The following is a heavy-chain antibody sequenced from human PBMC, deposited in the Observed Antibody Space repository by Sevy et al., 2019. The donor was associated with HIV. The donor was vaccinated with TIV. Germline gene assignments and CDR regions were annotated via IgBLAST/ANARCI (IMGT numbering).Heavy chain of an antibody. CDR3: ASPKPLMGGYYYDFDY. CDR2: ISSSSSTV. CDR1: GFTFITYS. D-gene: IGHD3-22*01. Sequence: GGSLRLSCTASGFTFITYSMNWVRQAPGKGLEWVSYISSSSSTVYYADSVKGRLTISRENAKNPVYLQMNSLRAEDTAVYYCASPKPLMGGYYYDFDYWGQGTLVTVSS. V-gene: IGHV3-48*01. J-gene: IGHJ4*02.